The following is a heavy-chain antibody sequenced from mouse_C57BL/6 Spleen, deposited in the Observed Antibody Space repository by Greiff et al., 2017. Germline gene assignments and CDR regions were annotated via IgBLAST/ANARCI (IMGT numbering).Heavy chain of an antibody. CDR3: ARHHYYYDWFSN. CDR1: GFTFSSYG. Sequence: EVQLQQSGGDLVKPGGSLKLSCAASGFTFSSYGMSWVRQTPDKRLEWVATISSGGSYTYYPDNVKGRFTISRGNAKNNLYLQMNSLKSDDTAIDYCARHHYYYDWFSNMGQRTRVTVAA. D-gene: IGHD2-4*01. CDR2: ISSGGSYT. V-gene: IGHV5-6*01. J-gene: IGHJ3*01.